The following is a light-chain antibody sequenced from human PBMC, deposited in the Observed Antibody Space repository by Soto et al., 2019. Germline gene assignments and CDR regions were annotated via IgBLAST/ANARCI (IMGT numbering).Light chain of an antibody. Sequence: QSALTQPRSVSGSPGQSVTIYCTGTSSDVGGYNFVSWYQHHPGKAPKLMIYNVIQRPSGFPDRFSASKSGNTASLTISGLQAEDEADYYCCSYAGSYTYVFGTGTKVTVL. V-gene: IGLV2-11*01. CDR2: NVI. CDR1: SSDVGGYNF. CDR3: CSYAGSYTYV. J-gene: IGLJ1*01.